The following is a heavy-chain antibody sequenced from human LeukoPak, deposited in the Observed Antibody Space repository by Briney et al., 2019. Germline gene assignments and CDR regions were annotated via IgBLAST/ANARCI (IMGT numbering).Heavy chain of an antibody. CDR1: GYTFTGYY. CDR2: MNPNSGNT. D-gene: IGHD5-12*01. CDR3: ARGGYSGYGDGAFDI. V-gene: IGHV1-8*02. J-gene: IGHJ3*02. Sequence: ASVKVSCKASGYTFTGYYMHWVRQATGQGLEWMGWMNPNSGNTGYAQKFQGRVTMTRNTSISTAYMELSSLRSEDTAVYYCARGGYSGYGDGAFDIWGQGTMVTVSS.